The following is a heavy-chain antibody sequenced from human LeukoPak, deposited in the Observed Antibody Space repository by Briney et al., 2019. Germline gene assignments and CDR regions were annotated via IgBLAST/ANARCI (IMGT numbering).Heavy chain of an antibody. J-gene: IGHJ4*02. CDR3: ARENYDILTGYPHFDY. CDR1: GGSISSYY. Sequence: SETLSLICTVSGGSISSYYWSWIRQPAGKGLEWIGRIYTSGSTNYNPSLKSRVTMSVDTSKNQFSLKLSSVTAVDTAVYYCARENYDILTGYPHFDYWGQGTLVTVSS. D-gene: IGHD3-9*01. CDR2: IYTSGST. V-gene: IGHV4-4*07.